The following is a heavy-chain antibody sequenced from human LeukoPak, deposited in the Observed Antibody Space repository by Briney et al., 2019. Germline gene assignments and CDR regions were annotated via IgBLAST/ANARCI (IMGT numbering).Heavy chain of an antibody. CDR3: AKPLRVRGVIIENWFDP. Sequence: PGGSLRLSCAASGSTVTTNYMTWVRQAPGKGLEWVSVIYSDGSTYYADSVKGRFTISRDNSKNTLYLQMNSLRAEDTAVYYCAKPLRVRGVIIENWFDPWGQGTLVTVSS. V-gene: IGHV3-66*02. J-gene: IGHJ5*02. CDR2: IYSDGST. CDR1: GSTVTTNY. D-gene: IGHD3-10*01.